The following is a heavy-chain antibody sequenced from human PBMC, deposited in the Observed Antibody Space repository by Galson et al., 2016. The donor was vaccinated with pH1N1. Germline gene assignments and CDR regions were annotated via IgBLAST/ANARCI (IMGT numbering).Heavy chain of an antibody. CDR3: ARETPYSSGWGYYYGMDV. CDR2: TSYDGSNK. J-gene: IGHJ6*02. Sequence: LRLSCAASGFTFSTYAMHWVRQAPGKGLEWVALTSYDGSNKYYADSVKGRFTISRDNSTNTLYLEMSSLRAEDTAVYYCARETPYSSGWGYYYGMDVWGQGTTVTVSS. CDR1: GFTFSTYA. V-gene: IGHV3-30-3*01. D-gene: IGHD6-19*01.